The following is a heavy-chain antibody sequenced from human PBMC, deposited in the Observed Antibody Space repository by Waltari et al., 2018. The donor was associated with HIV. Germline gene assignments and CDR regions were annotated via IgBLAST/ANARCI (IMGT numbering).Heavy chain of an antibody. CDR1: GGSISSYS. J-gene: IGHJ4*02. D-gene: IGHD3-10*01. Sequence: QVQLQESGPGLVKPSETLSLTCNVSGGSISSYSWSWIRQPPGKGLEWIRNNYDSGCTNDHPALMSRVTITVDTSKNQFSLKLSSVTAADAAVDYCARSDYYPRQTFDYWGQGTLVTVSS. V-gene: IGHV4-59*01. CDR3: ARSDYYPRQTFDY. CDR2: NYDSGCT.